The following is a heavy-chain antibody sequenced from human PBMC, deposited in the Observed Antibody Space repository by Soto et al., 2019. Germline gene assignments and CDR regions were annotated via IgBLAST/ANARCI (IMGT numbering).Heavy chain of an antibody. CDR2: ISAYNGNT. Sequence: ASVKVSCKASGYTFTSYGISWVRQAPGQGLEWMGWISAYNGNTNYAQKLQGRVTMTTDTSTSTAYMELRSLRSDDTAVYYCARDRYPHTGYSSGWPPGQGWGQGTLVTVSS. CDR1: GYTFTSYG. V-gene: IGHV1-18*01. J-gene: IGHJ4*02. D-gene: IGHD6-19*01. CDR3: ARDRYPHTGYSSGWPPGQG.